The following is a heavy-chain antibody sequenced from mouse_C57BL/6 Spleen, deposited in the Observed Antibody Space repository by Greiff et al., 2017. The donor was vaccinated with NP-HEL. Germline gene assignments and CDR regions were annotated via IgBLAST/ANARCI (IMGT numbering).Heavy chain of an antibody. D-gene: IGHD2-4*01. Sequence: QVQLQQSGPELVKPGASVKISCKASGYAFSSSWMNWVKQRPGKGLEWIGRIYPGDGDTNYNGKFKGKATLTADKSSSTAYMQLSSLTSEDSEVYFCARVYYDYDQCTCDALDYWGQGTSVTVSS. J-gene: IGHJ4*01. CDR3: ARVYYDYDQCTCDALDY. CDR2: IYPGDGDT. V-gene: IGHV1-82*01. CDR1: GYAFSSSW.